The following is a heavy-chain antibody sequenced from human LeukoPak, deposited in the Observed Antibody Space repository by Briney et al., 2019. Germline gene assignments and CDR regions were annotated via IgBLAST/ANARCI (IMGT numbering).Heavy chain of an antibody. CDR2: IYPDDSDT. J-gene: IGHJ4*02. Sequence: GESLKISCEGSGYNFPSQRIAWVRQMPGKGLEWMGIIYPDDSDTRYSASFQGQVSISADKSINTAYLQWSSLKASDTAMYCCARRADGEGPKHYDLWGRGTLLTVSS. CDR3: ARRADGEGPKHYDL. V-gene: IGHV5-51*01. CDR1: GYNFPSQR. D-gene: IGHD7-27*01.